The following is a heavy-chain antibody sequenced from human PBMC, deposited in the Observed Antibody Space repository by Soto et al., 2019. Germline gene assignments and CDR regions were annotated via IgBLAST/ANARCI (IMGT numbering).Heavy chain of an antibody. CDR3: ARSVALAIDY. D-gene: IGHD2-21*01. V-gene: IGHV3-66*01. Sequence: GGSLRLSCAASGFTVKTSYMSWVRQAPGKGLEWVSVIYSGGSTYYADSVKGRFTISRDTSMNTLFLQMNSLRAEDTAMYYCARSVALAIDYWGPGTLVTVSS. J-gene: IGHJ4*02. CDR2: IYSGGST. CDR1: GFTVKTSY.